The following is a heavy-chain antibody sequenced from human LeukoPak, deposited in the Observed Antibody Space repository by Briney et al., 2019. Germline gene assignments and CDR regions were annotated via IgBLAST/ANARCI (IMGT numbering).Heavy chain of an antibody. D-gene: IGHD4-17*01. J-gene: IGHJ4*02. CDR1: GFTFNSYA. V-gene: IGHV3-23*01. CDR3: AKAMSTVMGGTDY. CDR2: VTGSGSAT. Sequence: GGSLRLSCAASGFTFNSYAMSWVRQASGKGLEWVSTVTGSGSATYYADSVKGRFIISRDNSKSTLYLQMNSLRADDTALYYCAKAMSTVMGGTDYWGQGTLVTVSS.